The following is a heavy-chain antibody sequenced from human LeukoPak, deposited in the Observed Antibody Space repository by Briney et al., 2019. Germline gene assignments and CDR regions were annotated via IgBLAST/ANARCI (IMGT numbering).Heavy chain of an antibody. CDR3: ARGLYRYYYYGMDV. V-gene: IGHV1-69*04. CDR2: IIPILGIA. D-gene: IGHD1-14*01. J-gene: IGHJ6*02. CDR1: GGTFSSYA. Sequence: GSSVKVSCKASGGTFSSYAISWVRQAPGQGLEWMGRIIPILGIANYAQKFQGRVTITADKSTSTAYMELSSLRSEDTAVYYCARGLYRYYYYGMDVWGQGTRSPSP.